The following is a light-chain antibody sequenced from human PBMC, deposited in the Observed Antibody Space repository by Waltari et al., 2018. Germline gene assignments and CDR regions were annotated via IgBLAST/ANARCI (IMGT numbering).Light chain of an antibody. CDR1: SRDVGGYKY. CDR3: SSYTSSGTLVL. J-gene: IGLJ2*01. Sequence: QSALTQPASVSGSPGQSITISCTGTSRDVGGYKYVPWYQQHPGKAPKLMIYDVSNRPSGVSNRFSGSKSGNTASLTISGLHTEDEADYYCSSYTSSGTLVLFGGGTKLTVL. V-gene: IGLV2-14*03. CDR2: DVS.